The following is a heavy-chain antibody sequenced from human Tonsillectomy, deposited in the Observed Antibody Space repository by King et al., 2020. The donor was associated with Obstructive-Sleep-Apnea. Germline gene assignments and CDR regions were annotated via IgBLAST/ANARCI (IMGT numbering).Heavy chain of an antibody. CDR2: ISGSGGST. CDR1: GFTFSSYA. Sequence: VQLVESGGGLVQPGGSLRLSCAASGFTFSSYAMSWVRQAPGKGLEWVSVISGSGGSTYNADYVKGRFTISRDNSKNTLNLQMNSLRAEDTAVYYCAKDLHGDYADYWGQGTLVIVSS. V-gene: IGHV3-23*04. CDR3: AKDLHGDYADY. J-gene: IGHJ4*02. D-gene: IGHD4-17*01.